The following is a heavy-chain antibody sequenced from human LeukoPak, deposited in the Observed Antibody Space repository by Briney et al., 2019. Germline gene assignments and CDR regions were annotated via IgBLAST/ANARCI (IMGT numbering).Heavy chain of an antibody. J-gene: IGHJ6*02. Sequence: GTSLRLSCAASGFRFANYAMHWVRQVPGKGLLWVSRINSDGSATIYADSVRGRFTISRDNAKNTLYLQMSGLRVEDTAVYHCASDSPYYGMDVWGQGTTVTVSS. CDR1: GFRFANYA. CDR2: INSDGSAT. V-gene: IGHV3-74*01. CDR3: ASDSPYYGMDV.